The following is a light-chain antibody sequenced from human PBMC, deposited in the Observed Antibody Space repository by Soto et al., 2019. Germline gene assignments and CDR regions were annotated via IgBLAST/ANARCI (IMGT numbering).Light chain of an antibody. CDR3: CSYAGSYTWV. J-gene: IGLJ3*02. CDR1: SSDLGSYNL. Sequence: QSALTQPASVSGSPGQSITLSCTGTSSDLGSYNLVSWYQQHPGKAPKLMIYEGSKRPSGVPDRFSGSKSGNTASLTISGLQAEDEADYYCCSYAGSYTWVFGGGTKLTVL. CDR2: EGS. V-gene: IGLV2-23*01.